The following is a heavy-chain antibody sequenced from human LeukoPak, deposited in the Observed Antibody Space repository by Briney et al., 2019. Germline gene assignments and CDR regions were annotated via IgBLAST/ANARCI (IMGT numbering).Heavy chain of an antibody. CDR2: ISGSGGST. V-gene: IGHV3-23*01. J-gene: IGHJ4*02. D-gene: IGHD3-10*01. CDR1: GFTFSSYA. Sequence: GGSLRLSCAASGFTFSSYAMSWVRQAPGKGLEWVSAISGSGGSTYYADSVKGRFTISRDNSKNTLYLQMNSLRAEDTAVYYCARGSLPHYYGSGSSYDYWGQGTLVTVSS. CDR3: ARGSLPHYYGSGSSYDY.